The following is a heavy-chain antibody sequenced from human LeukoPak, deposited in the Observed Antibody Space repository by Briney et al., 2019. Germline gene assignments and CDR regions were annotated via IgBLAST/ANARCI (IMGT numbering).Heavy chain of an antibody. CDR3: ARGDYYDSSGPYYFDY. J-gene: IGHJ4*02. Sequence: SETLSLTCAVYGGSFSGYYWSWIRQPPGKGLEWIGEINHSGSTNYNPSLKSRVTISVDTSKNQFSLKLSSVTAADTAVYYCARGDYYDSSGPYYFDYWGQGTLVTVSS. CDR1: GGSFSGYY. D-gene: IGHD3-22*01. V-gene: IGHV4-34*01. CDR2: INHSGST.